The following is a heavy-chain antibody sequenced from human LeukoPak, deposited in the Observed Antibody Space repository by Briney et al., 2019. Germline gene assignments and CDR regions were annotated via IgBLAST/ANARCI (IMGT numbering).Heavy chain of an antibody. J-gene: IGHJ4*02. CDR2: INPNSGGT. V-gene: IGHV1-2*02. D-gene: IGHD3-22*01. Sequence: AASVKVSCKASGYTFTGYYMHWVRQAPGQGLEWMGWINPNSGGTIYAQKFQGRVTMTEDTSTDTAYMELSSLRSEDTAVYYCATDKSYYYDSSGHNLLFYWGQGTLVTVSS. CDR1: GYTFTGYY. CDR3: ATDKSYYYDSSGHNLLFY.